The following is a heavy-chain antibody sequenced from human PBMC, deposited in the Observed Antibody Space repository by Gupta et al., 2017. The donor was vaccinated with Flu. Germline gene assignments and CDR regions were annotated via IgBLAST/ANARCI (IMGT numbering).Heavy chain of an antibody. CDR2: IWNDGSKK. CDR1: GFTFSTSG. J-gene: IGHJ3*01. CDR3: ARSIRGGSEGKGDAFDV. D-gene: IGHD3-16*01. V-gene: IGHV3-33*01. Sequence: QVHLVESGVGVVQPGKSMRLSCAASGFTFSTSGMTWVRQASGKGLEGVAVIWNDGSKKYYADSLEGRFTISRDDPKNTLYLQMNNLRAEDTALYTCARSIRGGSEGKGDAFDVWGQGTMVTVSS.